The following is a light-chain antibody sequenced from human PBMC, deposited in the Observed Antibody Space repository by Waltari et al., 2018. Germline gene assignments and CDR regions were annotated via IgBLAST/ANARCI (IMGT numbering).Light chain of an antibody. CDR3: NSRDSSGNHLKV. V-gene: IGLV3-19*01. CDR2: GKN. Sequence: QKKPGQATVLVIYGKNNRPSGISDRFSGSSSGKTASLTITGAQAEDEAYYYCNSRDSSGNHLKVFGGGTKLTVL. J-gene: IGLJ3*02.